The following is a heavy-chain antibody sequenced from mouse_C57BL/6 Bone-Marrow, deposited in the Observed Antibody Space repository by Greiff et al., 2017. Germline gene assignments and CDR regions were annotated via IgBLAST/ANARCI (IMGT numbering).Heavy chain of an antibody. CDR1: GFAITSGYY. CDR2: ITHSGET. CDR3: AGVLRRGYAMDY. D-gene: IGHD2-12*01. Sequence: VQLQESGPGLVKPSQSLFLTCSITGFAITSGYYWIWIRQSPGKPLEWMGYITHSGETFYNPSLQSPISITRETSKNQFFLQLNSVTTEDTAMYYCAGVLRRGYAMDYWGQGTSVTVSS. J-gene: IGHJ4*01. V-gene: IGHV12-3*01.